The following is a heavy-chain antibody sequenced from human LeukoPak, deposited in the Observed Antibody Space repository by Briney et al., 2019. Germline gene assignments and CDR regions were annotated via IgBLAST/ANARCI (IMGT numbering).Heavy chain of an antibody. V-gene: IGHV4-30-2*01. CDR1: GGSISSGGYS. J-gene: IGHJ5*02. CDR3: ARASDGSGSYHRSNWLDP. Sequence: SQTLSLTCAVSGGSISSGGYSWSWIRQPPGKGLEWIGYIYHSGSTYYNPSLKSRVTISVDRSKNQFSLKLSSVTAADTAVYYCARASDGSGSYHRSNWLDPWGQGTLVTVSS. CDR2: IYHSGST. D-gene: IGHD3-10*01.